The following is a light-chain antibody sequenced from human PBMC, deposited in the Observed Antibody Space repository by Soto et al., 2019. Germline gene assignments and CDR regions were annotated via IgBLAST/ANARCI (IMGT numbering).Light chain of an antibody. V-gene: IGKV4-1*01. J-gene: IGKJ2*01. Sequence: DIVMTQSPDSLAVSLGERATINCKSSQSVLYSSNNKNYLAWYQQKPGQPPKLLINWASTRESGVPDRFSGSGSGADFPLTSSSLQAEDVAVYYCQQYYSTPPAFGQGTKLQIK. CDR3: QQYYSTPPA. CDR2: WAS. CDR1: QSVLYSSNNKNY.